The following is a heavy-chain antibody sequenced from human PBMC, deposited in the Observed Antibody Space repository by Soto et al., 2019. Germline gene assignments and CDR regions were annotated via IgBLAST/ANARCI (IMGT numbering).Heavy chain of an antibody. J-gene: IGHJ6*02. CDR2: INAGNGNT. Sequence: ASVKVSCKASGYTFTSYAMHWVRQAPGQRLEWMGWINAGNGNTKYSQKFQGRVTITTDTSTSTAYMELSSLRSEDTAVYYCARDEGIAVAPYYYYGMDVWGQGTTVTVSS. V-gene: IGHV1-3*01. CDR1: GYTFTSYA. D-gene: IGHD6-19*01. CDR3: ARDEGIAVAPYYYYGMDV.